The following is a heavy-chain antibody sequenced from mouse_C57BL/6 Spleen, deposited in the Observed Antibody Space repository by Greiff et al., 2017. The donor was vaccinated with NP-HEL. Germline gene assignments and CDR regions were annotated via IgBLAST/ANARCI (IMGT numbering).Heavy chain of an antibody. D-gene: IGHD1-1*01. J-gene: IGHJ1*03. CDR2: IYPRDGST. Sequence: VQLQQSGPELVKPGASVKLSCKASGYTFTSYDINWVKQRPGQGLEWIGWIYPRDGSTKYNEKFKGKATLTVDTSSSTAYMELHSLTSEDSAVYFCAAITTVVATDWYFDVWGTGTTVTVSS. V-gene: IGHV1-85*01. CDR3: AAITTVVATDWYFDV. CDR1: GYTFTSYD.